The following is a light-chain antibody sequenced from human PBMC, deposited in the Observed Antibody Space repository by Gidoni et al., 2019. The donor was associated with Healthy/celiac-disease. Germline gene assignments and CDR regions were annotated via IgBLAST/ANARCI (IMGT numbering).Light chain of an antibody. J-gene: IGLJ1*01. Sequence: QSALTQPASVSGSPGQSITISCTVTSSDVGSYNLVAWYQQHPGKAPKLMIYEGSKRPSGVSNRFSGSKSGNTASLTISGLQAEDEADYYCCSYAGSSTPIVFGTGTKVTVL. CDR1: SSDVGSYNL. CDR2: EGS. CDR3: CSYAGSSTPIV. V-gene: IGLV2-23*01.